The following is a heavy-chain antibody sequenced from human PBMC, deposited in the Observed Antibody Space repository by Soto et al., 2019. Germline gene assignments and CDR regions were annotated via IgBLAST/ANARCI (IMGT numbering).Heavy chain of an antibody. CDR3: VTDPNWEWGY. J-gene: IGHJ4*02. Sequence: GVSLRLSCAASGFAFSRNDMNWVRQRPGKGLEWVSNINYSGVSTYYSDAVKGRLTISRDNSKNILYLEMNSLKVDDTAVYYCVTDPNWEWGYWGQGALVTVSS. V-gene: IGHV3-23*01. CDR2: INYSGVST. CDR1: GFAFSRND. D-gene: IGHD1-1*01.